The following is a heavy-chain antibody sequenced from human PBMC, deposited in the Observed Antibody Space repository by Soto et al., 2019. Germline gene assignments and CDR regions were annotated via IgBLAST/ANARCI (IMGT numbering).Heavy chain of an antibody. J-gene: IGHJ4*02. V-gene: IGHV4-30-4*01. CDR1: GGSISSGDYY. D-gene: IGHD5-18*01. Sequence: PSETLSLTCTVSGGSISSGDYYWSWIRQPPGKCLEWIGYIYYSGSTYYNPSLKSRVTISVDTSKNQFSLKLSSVTAADTAVYYCAKGGYSYVPYYFDYWGQGTLVTVSS. CDR3: AKGGYSYVPYYFDY. CDR2: IYYSGST.